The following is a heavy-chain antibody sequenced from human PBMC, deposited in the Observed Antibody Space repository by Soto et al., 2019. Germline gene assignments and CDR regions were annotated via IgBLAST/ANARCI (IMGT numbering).Heavy chain of an antibody. D-gene: IGHD2-15*01. J-gene: IGHJ4*02. CDR2: INAGNGNT. V-gene: IGHV1-3*05. CDR3: ARDLGYALPDY. Sequence: QVQLVQSGAEEKKPGATVKVSCKASGYTFTSYAMHWVRQAPGQRLEWMGWINAGNGNTKYSQKFQGRVTITRDTSASTAYMELSSLRSEDTAVYYCARDLGYALPDYWGQGTLVTVSS. CDR1: GYTFTSYA.